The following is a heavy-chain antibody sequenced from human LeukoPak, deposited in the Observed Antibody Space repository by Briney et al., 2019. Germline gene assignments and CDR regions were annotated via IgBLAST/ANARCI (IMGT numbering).Heavy chain of an antibody. CDR3: ANRRGYFDY. J-gene: IGHJ4*02. CDR1: GFTFSDYA. V-gene: IGHV3-23*01. Sequence: GGSLRLSCAASGFTFSDYAMSWVRQAPGKGLEWVSTISSSGGSTYYADSVKGRFTISRDNSKNTLSLQMNSLRAEDTALYYCANRRGYFDYWGQGTLVTVSS. CDR2: ISSSGGST.